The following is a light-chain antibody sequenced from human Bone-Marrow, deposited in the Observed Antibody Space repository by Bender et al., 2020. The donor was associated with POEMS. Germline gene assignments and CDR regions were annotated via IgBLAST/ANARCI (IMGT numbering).Light chain of an antibody. CDR3: QSYDISLSGWV. J-gene: IGLJ3*02. V-gene: IGLV1-40*01. CDR1: SSNMGAGYG. CDR2: NNE. Sequence: QFVLKQPPSVSGAPGQTVTISCTGTSSNMGAGYGVNWYQQLPGTAPKLLIYNNENRPSGVPDRISGSKSGTSASLAITGLQAEDEADYYCQSYDISLSGWVFGGGTKLTAL.